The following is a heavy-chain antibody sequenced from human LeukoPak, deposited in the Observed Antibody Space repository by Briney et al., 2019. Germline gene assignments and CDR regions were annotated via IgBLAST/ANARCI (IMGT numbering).Heavy chain of an antibody. V-gene: IGHV4-34*01. CDR2: INHSGST. D-gene: IGHD6-13*01. CDR3: ARERSSWTWRGAFDI. J-gene: IGHJ3*02. Sequence: ETLSLTCAVYGGSFSGYYWSWIRQPPGKGLEWIGEINHSGSTNYNPSLKSRVTISVDTSKNQFSLKLSSVTAADTAVYYCARERSSWTWRGAFDIWGQGTMVTVSS. CDR1: GGSFSGYY.